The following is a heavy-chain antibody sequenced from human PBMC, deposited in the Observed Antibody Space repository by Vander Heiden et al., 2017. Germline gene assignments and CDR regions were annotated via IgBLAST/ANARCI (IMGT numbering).Heavy chain of an antibody. J-gene: IGHJ4*02. CDR2: IKQDGSDT. CDR1: GVTFSKYW. D-gene: IGHD3-16*01. V-gene: IGHV3-7*01. Sequence: EVQLVESGGNLVQPGGALRLSCAASGVTFSKYWMSWVRQAPGKGLEWVANIKQDGSDTFYVDSVKGRFTISRDNAKNSLYLQMNSLRAEDTALYYCAKDPFSKADCWGQGTLVTVSS. CDR3: AKDPFSKADC.